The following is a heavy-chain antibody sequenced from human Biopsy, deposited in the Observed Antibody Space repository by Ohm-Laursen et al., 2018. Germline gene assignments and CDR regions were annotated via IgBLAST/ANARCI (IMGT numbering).Heavy chain of an antibody. J-gene: IGHJ2*01. D-gene: IGHD1-26*01. CDR3: ARCGLNYWYFDL. V-gene: IGHV1-2*02. CDR2: INPNSGGT. CDR1: GYTFTDSY. Sequence: GASVKVSCKASGYTFTDSYMHWVRQAPGQGLEWMGWINPNSGGTNYAQKFQGRVTMTRDTSMSTAYMELNRLRSDDTAVYYCARCGLNYWYFDLWGRGTLVTVSS.